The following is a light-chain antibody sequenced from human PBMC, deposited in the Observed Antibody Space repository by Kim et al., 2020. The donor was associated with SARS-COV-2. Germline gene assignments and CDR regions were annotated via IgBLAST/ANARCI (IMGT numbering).Light chain of an antibody. V-gene: IGLV3-19*01. CDR1: SLRSYY. CDR3: NSWDSSDNHLHV. CDR2: ANA. Sequence: SSELTQDPAVSVALGQTVRITCQGDSLRSYYASWYQQKPGQAPLLVIYANANRPSGIPDRFSGSRSGNTASLTITGAQAEDEADYYCNSWDSSDNHLHV. J-gene: IGLJ1*01.